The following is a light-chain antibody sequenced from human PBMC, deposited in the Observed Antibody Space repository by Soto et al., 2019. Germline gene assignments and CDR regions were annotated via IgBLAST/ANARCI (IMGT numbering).Light chain of an antibody. J-gene: IGLJ1*01. CDR1: SSNIGAGYD. CDR3: QSYDSSLSGHHV. CDR2: GTS. V-gene: IGLV1-40*01. Sequence: QSVLTQPPSVSGAPGQRVTISCTGSSSNIGAGYDVYWYQQLPGTSPKLLIYGTSHRPSGVPDRFSGSNSGTSASLAITGLQAEYEADYYCQSYDSSLSGHHVFGTGTKLTVL.